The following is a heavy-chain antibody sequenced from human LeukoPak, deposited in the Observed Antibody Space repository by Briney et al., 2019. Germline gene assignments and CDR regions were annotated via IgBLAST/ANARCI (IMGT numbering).Heavy chain of an antibody. D-gene: IGHD5-24*01. CDR2: IYYTGNT. CDR1: GGSMSIYY. V-gene: IGHV4-59*01. J-gene: IGHJ4*02. CDR3: ASQDEAGYFFDY. Sequence: SETLSLTCTVSGGSMSIYYWSWIRRPPGMGLEWIGYIYYTGNTNYDPSLKSRVTISLDTSKNQFSLKLSSVTAADTAVYYCASQDEAGYFFDYWGQGTLVTVPS.